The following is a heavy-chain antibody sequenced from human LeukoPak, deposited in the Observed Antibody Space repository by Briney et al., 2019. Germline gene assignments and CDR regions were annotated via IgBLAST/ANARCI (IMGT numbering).Heavy chain of an antibody. CDR3: ARVRYTSGLYYFES. D-gene: IGHD6-19*01. Sequence: ASVKVSCKASGYTFTGYYMHWVRQAPGQGLEWMGWINSITGNPTYAQGLTGRFVFSWDTSVSTAFLQISSLKAEDTAVYYCARVRYTSGLYYFESWGQGTLVTVSS. CDR1: GYTFTGYY. CDR2: INSITGNP. V-gene: IGHV7-4-1*02. J-gene: IGHJ4*02.